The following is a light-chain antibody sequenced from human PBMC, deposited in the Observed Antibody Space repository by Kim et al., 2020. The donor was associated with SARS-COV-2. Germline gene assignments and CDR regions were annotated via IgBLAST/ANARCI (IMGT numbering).Light chain of an antibody. J-gene: IGLJ1*01. V-gene: IGLV3-1*01. CDR3: QAWDSSIARV. CDR2: QDS. CDR1: KLGDKY. Sequence: SYELTQPPSVSVSPGQTASITCSGDKLGDKYACWYQQKPGQSPVLVIYQDSKRPSGIPERFSGSNSGNTATLTISGTQAMDEADYYFQAWDSSIARVFGT.